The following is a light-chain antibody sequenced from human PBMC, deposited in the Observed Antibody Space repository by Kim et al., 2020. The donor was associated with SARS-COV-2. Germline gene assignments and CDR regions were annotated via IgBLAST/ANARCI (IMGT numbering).Light chain of an antibody. CDR1: QDISKY. CDR2: DAY. CDR3: QQYDNLPRYT. Sequence: DIQMTQSPSSLSASVGDRVTITCQASQDISKYLNWYQQKPGKAPKLLIYDAYNLETGVPSRFGGSGSGTDFTFTISSLQPEDIATYYCQQYDNLPRYTFGQGTKLEI. J-gene: IGKJ2*01. V-gene: IGKV1-33*01.